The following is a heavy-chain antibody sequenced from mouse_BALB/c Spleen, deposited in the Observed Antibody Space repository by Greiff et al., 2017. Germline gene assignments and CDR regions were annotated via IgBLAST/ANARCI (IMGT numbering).Heavy chain of an antibody. CDR1: GYTFTSYN. Sequence: QVQLQQPGAELVKPGASVKMSCKASGYTFTSYNMHWVKQTPGQGLEWIGAIYPGNGDTSYNQKFKGKATLTADKSSSTAYMQLSSLTSEDSAVYYCARDGNFYYAMDYWGQGTSVTVSS. V-gene: IGHV1-12*01. D-gene: IGHD2-1*01. J-gene: IGHJ4*01. CDR3: ARDGNFYYAMDY. CDR2: IYPGNGDT.